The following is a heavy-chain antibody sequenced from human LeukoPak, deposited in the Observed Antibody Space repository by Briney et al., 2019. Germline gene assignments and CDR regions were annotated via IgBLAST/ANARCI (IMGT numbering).Heavy chain of an antibody. CDR2: INHSGST. J-gene: IGHJ4*02. Sequence: KPSETLSLTCAVYGGSFSGYYWGWIRQPPGKGLEWIGEINHSGSTNYNPSLKSRVTISVDTSKNQFSLKLSSVTAADTAVYYCARGAAQLPHWGQGTLVTVSS. V-gene: IGHV4-34*01. CDR1: GGSFSGYY. D-gene: IGHD6-6*01. CDR3: ARGAAQLPH.